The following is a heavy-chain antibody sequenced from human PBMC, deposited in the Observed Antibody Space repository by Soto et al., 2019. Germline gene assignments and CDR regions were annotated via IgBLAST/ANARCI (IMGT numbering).Heavy chain of an antibody. D-gene: IGHD4-17*01. CDR1: GFTFSSYG. J-gene: IGHJ6*02. Sequence: PGGSLRLSCAASGFTFSSYGMHWVRQAPGKGLEWVAVIWYDGSNKYYADSVKGRFTISRDNSKNTLYLQMNSLRAEDTAVYYCARDLTTVVTYGMDVWGQGTTVTVSS. V-gene: IGHV3-33*01. CDR3: ARDLTTVVTYGMDV. CDR2: IWYDGSNK.